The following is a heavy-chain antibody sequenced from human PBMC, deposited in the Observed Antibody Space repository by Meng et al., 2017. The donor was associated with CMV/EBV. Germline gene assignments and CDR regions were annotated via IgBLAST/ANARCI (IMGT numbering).Heavy chain of an antibody. CDR1: GFTFSSSG. D-gene: IGHD5-24*01. V-gene: IGHV3-33*06. J-gene: IGHJ6*02. Sequence: GGSLRLSCAASGFTFSSSGLHWVRQAPGKGLEWVAVIWSDGTSRNYTDSVKGRFTISRDNSKNTMYLQMNSLRAEDTAVYYCAKQITITNYYYYYAMDVWGQGTTVTVSS. CDR3: AKQITITNYYYYYAMDV. CDR2: IWSDGTSR.